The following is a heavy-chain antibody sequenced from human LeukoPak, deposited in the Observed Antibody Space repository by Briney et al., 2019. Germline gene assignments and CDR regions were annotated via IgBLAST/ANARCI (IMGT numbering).Heavy chain of an antibody. J-gene: IGHJ4*02. Sequence: SETLSLTCVVYGGSFSGYYWSWIRQPPGKGLEWIGEINHSGSTNYNPSLKSRVTISVDTSKNQFSLKLSSVTAADTAVYYCARGDTNYYDSSGYYFGGQGTLVTVSS. CDR3: ARGDTNYYDSSGYYF. CDR2: INHSGST. D-gene: IGHD3-22*01. V-gene: IGHV4-34*01. CDR1: GGSFSGYY.